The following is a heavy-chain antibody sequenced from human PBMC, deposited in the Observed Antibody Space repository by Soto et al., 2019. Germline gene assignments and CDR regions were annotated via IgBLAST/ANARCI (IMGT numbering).Heavy chain of an antibody. CDR2: ISNSGRT. CDR3: TTDSYFTLKLVRFDY. CDR1: GGSVRRGNYY. Sequence: PSETLSLTCTVSGGSVRRGNYYWSWIRQFPGKGLEWIGYISNSGRTHYNPSLMSRITILVDTSKNQFFLELRSVTAEDTAVYYCTTDSYFTLKLVRFDYWGLGTLVTVSS. J-gene: IGHJ4*01. D-gene: IGHD3-22*01. V-gene: IGHV4-31*03.